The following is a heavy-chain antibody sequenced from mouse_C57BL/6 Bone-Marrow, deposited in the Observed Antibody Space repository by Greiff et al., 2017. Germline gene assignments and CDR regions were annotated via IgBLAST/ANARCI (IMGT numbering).Heavy chain of an antibody. CDR2: ISSGGSYT. CDR1: GFTFSSYG. J-gene: IGHJ4*01. CDR3: ARHSYDAMDY. V-gene: IGHV5-6*01. Sequence: EVQLVESGGDLVKPGGSLKLSCAASGFTFSSYGMSWVRQTPDKRLEWVATISSGGSYTYYPDSVKGRFTISRDNAKNTLYLQMISLKSEDTAMYYCARHSYDAMDYWGQGTSVTVSS.